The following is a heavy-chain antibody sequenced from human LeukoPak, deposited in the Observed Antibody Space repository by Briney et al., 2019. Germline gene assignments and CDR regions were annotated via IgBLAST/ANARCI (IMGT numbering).Heavy chain of an antibody. V-gene: IGHV4-38-2*02. CDR1: GYSISSGYY. CDR2: IYHSGST. Sequence: SETLSLTCTVSGYSISSGYYWGWIRQPPGKVVEWIGSIYHSGSTYYNPSLKSRVTISVDTSKNQFSLKLSSVTAADTAVYYCAREHLEAGHWGQGTLVTVSS. D-gene: IGHD1-1*01. CDR3: AREHLEAGH. J-gene: IGHJ4*02.